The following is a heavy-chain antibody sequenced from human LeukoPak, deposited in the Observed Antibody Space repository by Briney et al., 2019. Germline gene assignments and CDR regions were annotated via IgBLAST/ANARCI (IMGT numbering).Heavy chain of an antibody. CDR1: VFTLDDYA. V-gene: IGHV3-23*01. Sequence: GGSLRLSCAASVFTLDDYAMHWVRQAPGKGLEWVSTLSGSGITTYYADSVKGRFTISRDNSKNTLYLQMNSLRAEDTAVYYCAKGIYSSGWSYFDYWGHGTLVTVSS. CDR3: AKGIYSSGWSYFDY. CDR2: LSGSGITT. J-gene: IGHJ4*01. D-gene: IGHD6-19*01.